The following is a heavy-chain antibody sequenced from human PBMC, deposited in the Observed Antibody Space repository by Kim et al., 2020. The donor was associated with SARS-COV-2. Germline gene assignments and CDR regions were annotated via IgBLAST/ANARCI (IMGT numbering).Heavy chain of an antibody. Sequence: GGSLRLSCAASGFTFSSYGMHWVRQAPGKGLEWVAVISYDGSNKYYADSVKGRFTISRDNSKNTLYLQMNSLRAEDTAVYYCIARYYYGMDDWGQGTTVTVSS. D-gene: IGHD2-21*01. CDR3: IARYYYGMDD. CDR1: GFTFSSYG. J-gene: IGHJ6*02. V-gene: IGHV3-30*03. CDR2: ISYDGSNK.